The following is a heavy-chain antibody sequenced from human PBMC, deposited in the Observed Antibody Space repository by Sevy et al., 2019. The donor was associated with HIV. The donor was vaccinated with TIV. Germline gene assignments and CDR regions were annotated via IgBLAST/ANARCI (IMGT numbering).Heavy chain of an antibody. CDR1: GYTLTGYY. V-gene: IGHV1-2*06. D-gene: IGHD4-17*01. J-gene: IGHJ4*02. CDR3: ARVDYGDYEVDY. Sequence: ASVKVSCKASGYTLTGYYMHWVRQAPRQGLEWMGRINPNSGGTNYAQKFQGRVTMTRDTSISTAYMELSRLRSDDTAVYYCARVDYGDYEVDYWGQGTLVTVSS. CDR2: INPNSGGT.